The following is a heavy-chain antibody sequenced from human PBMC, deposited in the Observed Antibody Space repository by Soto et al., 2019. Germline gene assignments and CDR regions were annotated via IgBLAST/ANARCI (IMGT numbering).Heavy chain of an antibody. V-gene: IGHV4-61*01. CDR2: IYYSGST. Sequence: SETLSLTCTFSVGSVSIGSYDWSWIRQPPGKGLEWIGYIYYSGSTNYNPSLKSRVTISVDTSKNQFSLKLSSVTAADTAVYYCARDTTYYYDSSGYYFDYWGQGTMVTVSS. CDR1: VGSVSIGSYD. J-gene: IGHJ4*02. CDR3: ARDTTYYYDSSGYYFDY. D-gene: IGHD3-22*01.